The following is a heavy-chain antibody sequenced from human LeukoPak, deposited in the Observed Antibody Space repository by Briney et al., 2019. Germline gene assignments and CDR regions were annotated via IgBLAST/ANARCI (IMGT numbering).Heavy chain of an antibody. V-gene: IGHV4-59*01. CDR3: AREGTARYYHGMDV. CDR2: IYYSGST. D-gene: IGHD6-6*01. CDR1: GGSMSSYY. J-gene: IGHJ6*02. Sequence: SEILSLTCTISGGSMSSYYWSWIRQPPGKGLEWIGYIYYSGSTNYNSSLKSRVTISVDTSKNQFSLKVSSVTAADTAVYYCAREGTARYYHGMDVWGQGITVTVSS.